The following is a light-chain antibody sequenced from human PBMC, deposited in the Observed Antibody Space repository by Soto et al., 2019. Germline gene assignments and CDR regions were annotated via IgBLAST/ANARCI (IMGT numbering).Light chain of an antibody. V-gene: IGKV3-11*01. CDR3: QQRSNWPVT. Sequence: EIVLTQSPATLSLSPGERATLSCRASQSVSSYLAWYQQEPGQAPRLLIYDASNRATGIPARLSGSGSGTDFTLTISSLEPEDFAVYYCQQRSNWPVTLGGGTKVEIK. CDR1: QSVSSY. J-gene: IGKJ4*01. CDR2: DAS.